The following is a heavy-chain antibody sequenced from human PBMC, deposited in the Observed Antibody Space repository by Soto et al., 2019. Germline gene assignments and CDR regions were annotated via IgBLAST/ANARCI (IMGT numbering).Heavy chain of an antibody. J-gene: IGHJ4*01. D-gene: IGHD6-19*01. CDR2: IYYSGST. V-gene: IGHV4-61*01. Sequence: TGTLSLTCTVSGGSVSSGSYYCSWIRQPPGKGLEWIGYIYYSGSTNYNPSLKSRVTISVDTSKNQFSLKLSSVTAADTAVYFFESYSSGWYAASYWGDATLVTV. CDR1: GGSVSSGSYY. CDR3: ESYSSGWYAASY.